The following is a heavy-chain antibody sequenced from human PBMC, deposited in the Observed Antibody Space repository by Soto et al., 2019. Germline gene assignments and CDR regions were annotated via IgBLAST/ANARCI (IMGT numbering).Heavy chain of an antibody. D-gene: IGHD5-12*01. CDR1: GYTFTSYY. CDR3: ARVGRDIVATNPARNNDAFDI. J-gene: IGHJ3*02. CDR2: INPSGGST. V-gene: IGHV1-46*03. Sequence: ASVKVSCKASGYTFTSYYMHWVRQAPGQGLEWMGIINPSGGSTSYAQKFQGRVTMTRDTSTSTVYMELSSLRSEDTAVYYCARVGRDIVATNPARNNDAFDIWGQGTTVTVSS.